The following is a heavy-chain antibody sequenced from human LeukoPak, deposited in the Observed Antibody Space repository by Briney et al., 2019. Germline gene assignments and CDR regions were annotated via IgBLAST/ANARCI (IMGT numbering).Heavy chain of an antibody. CDR1: GGSFSGYY. J-gene: IGHJ5*02. Sequence: PSETLSLTCAVYGGSFSGYYWSWIRQPPGKGLEWIGEINHSGSTNYNPSLKSRVTISVDTSKNQFSLKLSSVTAADTAMYYCARVVGATYVNWFDPWGQGTLVTVSS. CDR2: INHSGST. CDR3: ARVVGATYVNWFDP. V-gene: IGHV4-34*01. D-gene: IGHD1-26*01.